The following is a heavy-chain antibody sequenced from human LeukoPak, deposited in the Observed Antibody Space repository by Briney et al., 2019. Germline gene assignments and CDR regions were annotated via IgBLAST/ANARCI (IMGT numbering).Heavy chain of an antibody. CDR3: ARTTVESGRYDAFDI. CDR1: GFTVSSNY. Sequence: PGGSLRLSCAASGFTVSSNYMSWVRQASEKGLERVSILYSGGSAYYADSVKGRFTISRDNSKNTLYLQMNSLRVEDTAVYYCARTTVESGRYDAFDIWGQGTLVSVSS. V-gene: IGHV3-53*01. CDR2: LYSGGSA. J-gene: IGHJ3*02. D-gene: IGHD4-23*01.